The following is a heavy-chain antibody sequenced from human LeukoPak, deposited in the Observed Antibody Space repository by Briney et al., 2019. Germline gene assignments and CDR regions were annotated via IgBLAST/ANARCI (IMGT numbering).Heavy chain of an antibody. D-gene: IGHD3-22*01. J-gene: IGHJ4*02. Sequence: SETLSLTCTVSGGSISSGGYYWSWIRQHPGKGLEWIGYIYYSGSTYYNPSLKSRVTISVDTSKNQFTLKLSSVTAADTAVYYCASTTGYYDSSGQTQGSFDYWGQGTLVTVSS. CDR3: ASTTGYYDSSGQTQGSFDY. CDR1: GGSISSGGYY. CDR2: IYYSGST. V-gene: IGHV4-31*03.